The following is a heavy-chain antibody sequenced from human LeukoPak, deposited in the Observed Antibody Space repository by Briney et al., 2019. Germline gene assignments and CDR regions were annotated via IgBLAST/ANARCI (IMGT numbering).Heavy chain of an antibody. J-gene: IGHJ4*02. CDR2: INHSGST. V-gene: IGHV4-34*01. D-gene: IGHD2-2*01. Sequence: PSETLSLTCAVHGGSFSGYYWSWIHQPPGKGLEWIGEINHSGSTNYNPSLKSRVTISVDTSKNQFSLKLSSVTAADTAVYYCARVQTTGYCSSTSCYGQVPGDYWGQGTLVTVSS. CDR3: ARVQTTGYCSSTSCYGQVPGDY. CDR1: GGSFSGYY.